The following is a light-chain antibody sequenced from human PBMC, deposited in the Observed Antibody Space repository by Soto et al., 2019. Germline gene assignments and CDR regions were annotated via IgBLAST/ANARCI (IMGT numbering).Light chain of an antibody. CDR2: DVS. Sequence: QSALTQPASVSGSPGQSITISCTGTSSDVGGYNYVSWYQQHPGKAPKLMIYDVSNRSSGVSNRFSGSKSGNTASLTISGLQAEDEADYYCSSYTSISTVVFGGGTKLTVL. J-gene: IGLJ2*01. CDR1: SSDVGGYNY. CDR3: SSYTSISTVV. V-gene: IGLV2-14*01.